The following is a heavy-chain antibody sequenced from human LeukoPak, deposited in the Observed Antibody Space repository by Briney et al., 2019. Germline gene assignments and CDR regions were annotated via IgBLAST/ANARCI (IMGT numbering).Heavy chain of an antibody. CDR3: ARDRTAEGDY. D-gene: IGHD5-18*01. Sequence: GGTLRLSCAASGFIFTSYSMNWVRQAPGKGLEWVSYISSSGSTRYYADSVKGRFTISRDNAKNSLYLQMNNLRDEDTAVYYCARDRTAEGDYWGQGTLVTVSS. V-gene: IGHV3-48*02. J-gene: IGHJ4*02. CDR2: ISSSGSTR. CDR1: GFIFTSYS.